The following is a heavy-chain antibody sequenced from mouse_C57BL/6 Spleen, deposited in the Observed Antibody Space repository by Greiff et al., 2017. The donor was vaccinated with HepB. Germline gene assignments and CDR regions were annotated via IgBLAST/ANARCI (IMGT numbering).Heavy chain of an antibody. CDR3: ARRNYGSSGFAY. CDR1: GYTFTDYN. D-gene: IGHD1-1*01. Sequence: EVQLQQSGPELVKPGASVKIPCKASGYTFTDYNMDWVKQSHGKSLEWIGDINPNNGGTIYNQKFKGKATLTVDKSSSTAYMELCSLTSEDTAVYYCARRNYGSSGFAYWGQRTLVTVSA. J-gene: IGHJ3*01. CDR2: INPNNGGT. V-gene: IGHV1-18*01.